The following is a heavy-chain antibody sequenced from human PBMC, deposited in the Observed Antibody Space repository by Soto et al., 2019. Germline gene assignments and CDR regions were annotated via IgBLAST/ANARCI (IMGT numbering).Heavy chain of an antibody. V-gene: IGHV1-69*12. CDR2: IIPIFGTA. J-gene: IGHJ6*02. CDR1: GGTFSSYA. CDR3: ARVGVVTALETNYYYYYGMDV. D-gene: IGHD2-21*02. Sequence: QVQLVQSGAEVKKPGSSVKVSCKASGGTFSSYAISWVRQAPGQGLEWMGGIIPIFGTANYAQKFQGRVTITADESTSTAYMALSSLRSEDTAMYYCARVGVVTALETNYYYYYGMDVWGQGTTVTVSS.